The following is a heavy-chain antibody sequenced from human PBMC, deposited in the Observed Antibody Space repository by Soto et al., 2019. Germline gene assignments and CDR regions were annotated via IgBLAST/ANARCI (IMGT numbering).Heavy chain of an antibody. J-gene: IGHJ4*02. Sequence: EVQLVESGGGLVQPGGSLRLSCAASEFTFSTYWMTWVRQAPGKGLEWVANINQDGGERYYVDSVKGRFTISRDNGKNSLYLQMNSLRAEDTAVYYYARARYSIDYWGQGTLVTVSS. CDR3: ARARYSIDY. V-gene: IGHV3-7*04. CDR1: EFTFSTYW. D-gene: IGHD6-13*01. CDR2: INQDGGER.